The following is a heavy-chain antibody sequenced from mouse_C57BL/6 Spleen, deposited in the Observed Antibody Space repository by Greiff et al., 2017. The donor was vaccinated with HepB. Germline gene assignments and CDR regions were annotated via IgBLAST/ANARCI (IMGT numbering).Heavy chain of an antibody. Sequence: EVQLVESGGGLVKPGGSLKLSCAASGFTFSSYAMSWVRQTPEKRLEWVATISDGGSYTYYPDNVKGRFTISRDNAKNNLYLQMSHLKSEDTAMYYCARDQVPYYYGSSRQAMDYWGQGTSVTVSS. V-gene: IGHV5-4*01. D-gene: IGHD1-1*01. CDR1: GFTFSSYA. J-gene: IGHJ4*01. CDR2: ISDGGSYT. CDR3: ARDQVPYYYGSSRQAMDY.